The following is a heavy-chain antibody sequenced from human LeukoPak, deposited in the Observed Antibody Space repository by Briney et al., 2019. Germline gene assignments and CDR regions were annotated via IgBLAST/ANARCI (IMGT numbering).Heavy chain of an antibody. Sequence: GGSLRLSCAASGFTFSSYGMHWVRQAPGKGLEWVAIISYDGSNKYYADSVKGRFTISRDNSKNTLYLQMNGLRAEDTAVYYCAKDWEDSSSWNYFDYWGQGTLVTDSS. CDR2: ISYDGSNK. D-gene: IGHD6-13*01. V-gene: IGHV3-30*18. CDR1: GFTFSSYG. J-gene: IGHJ4*02. CDR3: AKDWEDSSSWNYFDY.